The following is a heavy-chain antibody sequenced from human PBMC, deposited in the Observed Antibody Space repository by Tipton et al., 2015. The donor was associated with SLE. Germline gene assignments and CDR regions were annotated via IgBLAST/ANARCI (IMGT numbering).Heavy chain of an antibody. J-gene: IGHJ4*02. Sequence: TLSLTCSVSGGSISSRSYYWGWIRQPPGKGLEWIGSIYYSGSTYYNPSPKSRVTISVDTSKNQFSLKLSSVTAADTAVYYCAGMSYPREGYFDYWGQGTLVTVSS. CDR3: AGMSYPREGYFDY. CDR1: GGSISSRSYY. D-gene: IGHD1-26*01. V-gene: IGHV4-39*07. CDR2: IYYSGST.